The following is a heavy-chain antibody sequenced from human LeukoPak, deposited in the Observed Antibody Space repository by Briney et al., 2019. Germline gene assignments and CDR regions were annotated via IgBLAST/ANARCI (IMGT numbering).Heavy chain of an antibody. V-gene: IGHV1-18*01. CDR1: GYFFPSYG. D-gene: IGHD1-26*01. CDR2: VSVSNGHA. CDR3: ARDRVVGAIDGFDI. Sequence: VSVKVSCKASGYFFPSYGINWVRQAPGQGLEWMGWVSVSNGHANYGKKFQGRVTMTTETSTSAAYMELRSLRSDDTAVYYCARDRVVGAIDGFDIWGQGTMVTVSS. J-gene: IGHJ3*02.